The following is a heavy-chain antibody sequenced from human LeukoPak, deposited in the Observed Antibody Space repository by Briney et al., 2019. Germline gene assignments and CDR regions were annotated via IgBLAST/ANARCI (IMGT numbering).Heavy chain of an antibody. CDR3: AKGSRLGEISLYRPFDY. J-gene: IGHJ4*02. CDR1: GFTFDDYA. Sequence: HPGGSLRLSCAASGFTFDDYAMHWVRQAPGKGLECVSLISGDGDTTFYTDSVEGRFTISRDNNKNSLSLQMNSLKTEDSALYYCAKGSRLGEISLYRPFDYWGQGILVTVSS. CDR2: ISGDGDTT. D-gene: IGHD3-16*02. V-gene: IGHV3-43*02.